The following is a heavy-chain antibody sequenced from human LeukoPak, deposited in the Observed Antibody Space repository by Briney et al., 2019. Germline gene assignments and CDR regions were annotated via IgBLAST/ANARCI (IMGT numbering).Heavy chain of an antibody. D-gene: IGHD1-26*01. CDR2: MRYDGSNR. J-gene: IGHJ4*02. V-gene: IGHV3-30*02. CDR3: ARRRDSGSLQHFDY. Sequence: PGGSLRLSCAASGFTFSSYGMHWVRQAPGKGLEWVAFMRYDGSNRNYADSVKGRFTISRDNAKNSLYLQMNSLRAEDTAVYYCARRRDSGSLQHFDYWGQGTLVTVSS. CDR1: GFTFSSYG.